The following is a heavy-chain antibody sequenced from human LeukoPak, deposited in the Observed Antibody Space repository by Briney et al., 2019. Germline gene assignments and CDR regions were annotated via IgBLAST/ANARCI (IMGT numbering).Heavy chain of an antibody. V-gene: IGHV3-64*01. J-gene: IGHJ4*02. CDR3: ARAGYSSSWYAAYFDY. CDR1: GLTFSTYA. CDR2: ISSNGGST. Sequence: PGGSLRLSCAASGLTFSTYAMHWVRQAPGKGLEYVSAISSNGGSTYYANSVKGRFTISRDNPKNTLYLQMGSLRTEDMAVYYCARAGYSSSWYAAYFDYWGQGTLVTVSS. D-gene: IGHD6-13*01.